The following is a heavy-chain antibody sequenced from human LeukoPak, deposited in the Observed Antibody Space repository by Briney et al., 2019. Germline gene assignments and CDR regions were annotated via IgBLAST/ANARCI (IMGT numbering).Heavy chain of an antibody. V-gene: IGHV4-59*02. D-gene: IGHD5-12*01. CDR3: ARGGFRPET. CDR1: GASVTTYY. Sequence: SETLSLTCTVSGASVTTYYWSWVRQPPGKGLEYIGYIYYSGSTSYSPSLKSRLTMSVDTSKNQVSLSLNSVTAADTAVYYCARGGFRPETWGQGTLVTVSS. J-gene: IGHJ5*02. CDR2: IYYSGST.